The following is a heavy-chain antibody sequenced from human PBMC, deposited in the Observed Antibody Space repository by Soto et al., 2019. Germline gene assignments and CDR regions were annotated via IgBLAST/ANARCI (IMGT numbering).Heavy chain of an antibody. D-gene: IGHD5-12*01. J-gene: IGHJ5*02. V-gene: IGHV6-1*01. CDR3: AKGDNLGPKTGYAFDP. Sequence: SPTLSLPCAISGDSVSSNTASWNWIRQSPSRGLEWLGRTYFRSKWYNDYAVSVKSRIIINPDTSTNQFSLQLNSVTPEDTAVYFCAKGDNLGPKTGYAFDPWGQGIMVTVSS. CDR2: TYFRSKWYN. CDR1: GDSVSSNTAS.